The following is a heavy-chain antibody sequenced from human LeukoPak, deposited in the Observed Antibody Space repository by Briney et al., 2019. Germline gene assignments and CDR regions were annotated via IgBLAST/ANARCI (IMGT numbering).Heavy chain of an antibody. CDR3: AKGYYGSGSYGWFDY. V-gene: IGHV3-21*04. CDR2: ISSSSSYI. CDR1: GFTFSNYS. J-gene: IGHJ4*02. D-gene: IGHD3-10*01. Sequence: TGGSLRLSCAASGFTFSNYSMNWVRQAPGKGLEWVSSISSSSSYIYYADSVKGRFTISRDNAKNTLFLHMNSLRAEDTAVYSCAKGYYGSGSYGWFDYWGQGTLVTVSS.